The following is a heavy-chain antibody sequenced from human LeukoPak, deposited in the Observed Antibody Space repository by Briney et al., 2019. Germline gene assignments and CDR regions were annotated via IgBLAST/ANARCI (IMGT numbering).Heavy chain of an antibody. CDR2: IIPLYGTP. Sequence: ASVKASCKASGGTFSPYIFSWVRQAPGQGLEWMGGIIPLYGTPNYAQKFQGRVTITADESSSTAYMELRSLRSDDTAVYYCASIGGGGWSSRGDYWGQGTLVTVSS. CDR1: GGTFSPYI. J-gene: IGHJ4*02. D-gene: IGHD6-19*01. CDR3: ASIGGGGWSSRGDY. V-gene: IGHV1-69*13.